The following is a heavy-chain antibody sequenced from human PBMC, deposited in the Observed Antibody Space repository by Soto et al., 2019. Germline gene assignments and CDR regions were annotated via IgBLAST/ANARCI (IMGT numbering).Heavy chain of an antibody. CDR2: ISPYTGNT. V-gene: IGHV1-18*01. J-gene: IGHJ6*02. Sequence: QVQLVQSGDEVKKPGASVKVSCKASGYIFVNYGIAWVRQAPGQGLEWMGWISPYTGNTHSATKVQGRLTMTTDTSTSTAYRELGSLTFDDTAVYYCVMVDNYVTPTPQDVWGQGTTVTVSS. CDR1: GYIFVNYG. D-gene: IGHD3-16*01. CDR3: VMVDNYVTPTPQDV.